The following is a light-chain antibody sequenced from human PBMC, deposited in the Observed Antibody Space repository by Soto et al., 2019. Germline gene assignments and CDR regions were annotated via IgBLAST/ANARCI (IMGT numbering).Light chain of an antibody. J-gene: IGKJ3*01. CDR1: QSVSSS. Sequence: EIVWTQSPDTPSLSTGERDTLACRASQSVSSSLAWYQQKPGQAPRLLIYDASNRATGIPASFSGSGSGTDFTLTISSLDLEDFAVYYCQQRSNWPPEVTFGPGTKVDIK. V-gene: IGKV3-11*01. CDR3: QQRSNWPPEVT. CDR2: DAS.